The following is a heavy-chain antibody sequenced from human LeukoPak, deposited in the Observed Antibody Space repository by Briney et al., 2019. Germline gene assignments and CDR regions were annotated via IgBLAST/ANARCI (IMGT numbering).Heavy chain of an antibody. J-gene: IGHJ4*02. V-gene: IGHV4-38-2*02. D-gene: IGHD6-13*01. Sequence: SETLSLTCTVSGYSISSGYYWGWIRQPPGKGLEWIGSVYHSGSTYYNPSLKSRVTISVDTSKNQFSLKLSFVTAADTAVYYCARDHDSSSWYSDYWGQGTLVTVSS. CDR2: VYHSGST. CDR3: ARDHDSSSWYSDY. CDR1: GYSISSGYY.